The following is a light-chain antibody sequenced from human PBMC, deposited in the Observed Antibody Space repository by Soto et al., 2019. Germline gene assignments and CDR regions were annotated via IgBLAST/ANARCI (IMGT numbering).Light chain of an antibody. Sequence: EIVMTQSPATLSVSPGERATLSCRASQSVSSNLAWHQQKPGQAPRLLIYGASTRATGIPARFSGSGSGTEFTLTISSLQSEDFAVHYCQQYNNWPKTFGQGTKVDIK. CDR3: QQYNNWPKT. CDR2: GAS. J-gene: IGKJ2*01. CDR1: QSVSSN. V-gene: IGKV3-15*01.